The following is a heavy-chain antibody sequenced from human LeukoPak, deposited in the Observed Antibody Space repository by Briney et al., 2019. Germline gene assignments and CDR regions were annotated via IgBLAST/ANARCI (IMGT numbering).Heavy chain of an antibody. CDR1: GGTFSSYA. V-gene: IGHV1-69*05. Sequence: GASVKVSCKASGGTFSSYAISWVRQAPGQGLEWMGRIIPIFGTANYAQKFQGRVTITTDESTSTAYMELGSLRSEDTAVYYCARELIVGAVDYWGQGTLVTVSS. CDR2: IIPIFGTA. D-gene: IGHD1-26*01. J-gene: IGHJ4*02. CDR3: ARELIVGAVDY.